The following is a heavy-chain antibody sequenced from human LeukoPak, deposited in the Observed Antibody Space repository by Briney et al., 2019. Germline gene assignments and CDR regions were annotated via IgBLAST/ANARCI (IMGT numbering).Heavy chain of an antibody. J-gene: IGHJ4*02. CDR1: AGSISPYY. CDR2: IYYSGST. Sequence: SETLSLTCTVSAGSISPYYWSWIRQPPGRGLEWLGYIYYSGSTNYNPSLKSRVTISVDTSKNQFSLKLSSVTAADTAVYYCARGNGYNNWGQGTLVTVSS. D-gene: IGHD5-24*01. CDR3: ARGNGYNN. V-gene: IGHV4-59*01.